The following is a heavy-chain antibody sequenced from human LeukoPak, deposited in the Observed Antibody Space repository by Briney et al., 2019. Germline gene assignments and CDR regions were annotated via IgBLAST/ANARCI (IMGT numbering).Heavy chain of an antibody. CDR2: INHSGST. D-gene: IGHD3-3*01. CDR3: ARGNLRFFDY. CDR1: GGSFSGYY. J-gene: IGHJ4*02. Sequence: KPSEPLSLTCAVYGGSFSGYYWSWIRQPPGKGLEWIGEINHSGSTNYNPSLKSRVTISVDTSKNQFSLKLSSVTAADTAVYYCARGNLRFFDYWGQGTLVTVSS. V-gene: IGHV4-34*01.